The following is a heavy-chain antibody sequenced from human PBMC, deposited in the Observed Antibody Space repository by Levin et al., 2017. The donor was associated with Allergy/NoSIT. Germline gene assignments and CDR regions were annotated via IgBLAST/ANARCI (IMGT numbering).Heavy chain of an antibody. CDR3: ARDGQRAAAGSDY. J-gene: IGHJ4*02. V-gene: IGHV3-7*01. Sequence: GESLKISCAASGFTFSSYWMSWVRQAPGKGLEWVANIKQDGSEKYYVDSVKGRFTISRDNAKNSLYLQMNSLRAEDTAVYYCARDGQRAAAGSDYWGQGTLVTVSS. CDR1: GFTFSSYW. CDR2: IKQDGSEK. D-gene: IGHD6-13*01.